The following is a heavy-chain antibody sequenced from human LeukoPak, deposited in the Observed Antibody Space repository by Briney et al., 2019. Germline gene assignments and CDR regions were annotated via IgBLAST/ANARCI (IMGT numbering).Heavy chain of an antibody. CDR3: AREKIVVPAAKGPQLDY. Sequence: GGSLRLSCAASGFTFSSYWMSWVRQAPGKGLEWVANIKQDGSEKYYVDSVKGRFTISRDNAKNSLYLQMNSLRAEDTAVYYCAREKIVVPAAKGPQLDYWGQGALVTVSS. CDR2: IKQDGSEK. V-gene: IGHV3-7*01. D-gene: IGHD2-2*01. J-gene: IGHJ4*02. CDR1: GFTFSSYW.